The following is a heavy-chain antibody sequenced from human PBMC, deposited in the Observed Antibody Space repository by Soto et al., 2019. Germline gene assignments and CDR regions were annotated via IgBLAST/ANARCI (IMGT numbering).Heavy chain of an antibody. Sequence: QVQLVQSGAEVKRPWASVKVSCKASGYTFTMFGISWVRQAPGQGLEWLGWTATFNGSPTYSQKFQDRLTMTTDTSTNTASMELRSLRSDDTGVYLCARRSDYGDYWGQGSQVTVAS. V-gene: IGHV1-18*01. CDR2: TATFNGSP. CDR1: GYTFTMFG. CDR3: ARRSDYGDY. D-gene: IGHD3-10*01. J-gene: IGHJ4*02.